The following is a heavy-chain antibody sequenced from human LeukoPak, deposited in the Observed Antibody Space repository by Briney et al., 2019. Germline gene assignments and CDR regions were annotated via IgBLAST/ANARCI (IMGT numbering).Heavy chain of an antibody. Sequence: PSETLSLTCTVSGGSISSSSYYWGWIRQPPGKGLEWIGSIYYSGSTYYNPSLKSRVTISVDTSKNQFSLKLSSVTAADTAVYYCARDLLSYFDWLLGVGYFDYWGQGTLVTVSS. CDR1: GGSISSSSYY. CDR2: IYYSGST. CDR3: ARDLLSYFDWLLGVGYFDY. J-gene: IGHJ4*02. V-gene: IGHV4-39*07. D-gene: IGHD3-9*01.